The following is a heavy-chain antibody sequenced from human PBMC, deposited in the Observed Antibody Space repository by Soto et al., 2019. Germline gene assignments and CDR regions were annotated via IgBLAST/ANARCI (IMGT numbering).Heavy chain of an antibody. J-gene: IGHJ4*02. CDR1: VGSISSSSYY. CDR3: ASRPYDFWSGYFGY. CDR2: IYYSGST. V-gene: IGHV4-39*01. D-gene: IGHD3-3*01. Sequence: SETLSLTCTVSVGSISSSSYYWGWIRQPPGKGLEWIGSIYYSGSTYYNPSLKSRVTISVDTPKNQFSLKLSSVTAADTAVYYCASRPYDFWSGYFGYWGQGTLVTVSS.